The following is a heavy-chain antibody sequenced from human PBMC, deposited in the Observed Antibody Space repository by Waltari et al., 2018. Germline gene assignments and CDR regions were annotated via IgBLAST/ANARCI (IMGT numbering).Heavy chain of an antibody. CDR2: SIPNLDTA. V-gene: IGHV1-69*11. J-gene: IGHJ3*02. CDR1: GVTFSSYA. D-gene: IGHD5-12*01. CDR3: ARDRDGYQVNAFDI. Sequence: QVQLEQSGAVVKKPGSSVKVSCKASGVTFSSYAISWLRQAPGQGLEWMGGSIPNLDTANDAQKCQVRVTITADESTSTAYMELGSLRYEDTAVYYCARDRDGYQVNAFDIWGQGTMVTVSS.